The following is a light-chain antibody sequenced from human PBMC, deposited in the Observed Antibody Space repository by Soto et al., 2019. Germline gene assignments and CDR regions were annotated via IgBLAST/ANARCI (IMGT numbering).Light chain of an antibody. J-gene: IGKJ4*01. V-gene: IGKV3D-15*01. Sequence: IVMTQSPAALSVSPGDRATLSCRASQNVNNNLVWYQQKPGQAPRLLIYGASKRTTGVPDRFSGSGSDTEFTLIISRLEPEDFAVYYCHHYGSTLLPFGGGTKVDIK. CDR3: HHYGSTLLP. CDR2: GAS. CDR1: QNVNNN.